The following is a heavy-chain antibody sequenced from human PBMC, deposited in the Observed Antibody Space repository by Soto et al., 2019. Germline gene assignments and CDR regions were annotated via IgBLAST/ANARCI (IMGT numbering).Heavy chain of an antibody. CDR3: ERLGKHYQLLAP. V-gene: IGHV4-59*08. J-gene: IGHJ5*02. CDR1: GGSISPYY. Sequence: SETVSLTCTVPGGSISPYYWSWIRQPPGKGLEWVGYIYYAGTTSYNPSLKSRVTISLETSKSQFSLRLSSVTAADTAVYYCERLGKHYQLLAPWGPGTLVTVSS. D-gene: IGHD2-2*01. CDR2: IYYAGTT.